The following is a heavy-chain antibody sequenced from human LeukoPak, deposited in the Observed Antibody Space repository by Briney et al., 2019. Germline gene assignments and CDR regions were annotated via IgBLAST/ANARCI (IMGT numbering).Heavy chain of an antibody. V-gene: IGHV4-61*02. CDR3: ARIYDFWSGYFSPLGAFDI. J-gene: IGHJ3*02. CDR2: IYTSGST. D-gene: IGHD3-3*01. Sequence: SQTLSLTCTVSGGSISSGSYYWSWIRQPAGKGLEWIGRIYTSGSTNYNPSLKSRVTISVDTSKNQFSLKLSSVTAADTAVYYCARIYDFWSGYFSPLGAFDIWGQGTMVTVSS. CDR1: GGSISSGSYY.